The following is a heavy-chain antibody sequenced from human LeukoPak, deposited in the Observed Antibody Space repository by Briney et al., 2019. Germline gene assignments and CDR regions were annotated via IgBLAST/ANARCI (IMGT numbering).Heavy chain of an antibody. CDR2: IYHSGST. CDR3: ARDPYCSSTSCYWYYMDV. CDR1: GYSISSGYY. Sequence: SETLSLTCTVSGYSISSGYYWGWIRQPPGKGLEWIGSIYHSGSTYYNPSLKSRVTISVDTSKNQFSLKLSSVTAADTAVYYCARDPYCSSTSCYWYYMDVWGKGTTVTVSS. V-gene: IGHV4-38-2*02. D-gene: IGHD2-2*01. J-gene: IGHJ6*03.